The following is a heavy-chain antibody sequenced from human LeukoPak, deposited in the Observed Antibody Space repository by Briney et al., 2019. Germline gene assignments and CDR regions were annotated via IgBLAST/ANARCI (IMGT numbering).Heavy chain of an antibody. CDR3: ARGLSGVTGYTYGRGIDY. V-gene: IGHV3-21*01. D-gene: IGHD5-18*01. J-gene: IGHJ4*02. CDR2: ISSSSSYI. Sequence: GGSLRLSCAASGFTFSNYNMNWVRQAPGKGLEWVSSISSSSSYIYYADSVKGRFTISRDNAKNSLYLQMNSLRAEDTAVYYCARGLSGVTGYTYGRGIDYWGQGTLVTVSS. CDR1: GFTFSNYN.